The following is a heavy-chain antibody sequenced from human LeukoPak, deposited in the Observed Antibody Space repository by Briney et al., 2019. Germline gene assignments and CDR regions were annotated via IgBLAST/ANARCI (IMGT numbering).Heavy chain of an antibody. D-gene: IGHD3-16*02. V-gene: IGHV1-46*01. Sequence: ASVKVSCKASGYTFTSYYMHWVRQAPGQGLEWMGIINPSGGSTSYAQKFQGRVTMTRDMSTSTAYMELSRLRSDDTAVYYCARGLSEYDYVWGSYRQSPSYPVDYYMDVWGKGTTVTVSS. J-gene: IGHJ6*03. CDR1: GYTFTSYY. CDR2: INPSGGST. CDR3: ARGLSEYDYVWGSYRQSPSYPVDYYMDV.